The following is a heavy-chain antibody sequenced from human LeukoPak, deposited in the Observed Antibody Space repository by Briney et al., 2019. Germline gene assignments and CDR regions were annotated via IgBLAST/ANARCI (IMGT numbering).Heavy chain of an antibody. J-gene: IGHJ4*02. Sequence: SGTLSLTCTVSGGSISSSSYYWGWIRQPPGKGLEWIGSIYYSGSTYYDPSLKSRVTISVDTSKNQFSLKLSSVTAADTAVYYCARPVDSYFDYWGQGTLVTVSS. V-gene: IGHV4-39*01. D-gene: IGHD3/OR15-3a*01. CDR3: ARPVDSYFDY. CDR1: GGSISSSSYY. CDR2: IYYSGST.